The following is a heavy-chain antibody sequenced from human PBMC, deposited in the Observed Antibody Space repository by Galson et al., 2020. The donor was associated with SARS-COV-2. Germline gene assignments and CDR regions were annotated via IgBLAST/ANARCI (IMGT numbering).Heavy chain of an antibody. CDR1: GGSFSGYY. Sequence: SETLSLTCAVYGGSFSGYYWSWIRQPPGKGLEWIGEVNHSGSTNYNPSLKSRVTISVDTSKNQFSLKLSSVTAADTAVYYCARGTIWSGYYFRVAPRDYFDYWGQGTLVTVSS. CDR2: VNHSGST. V-gene: IGHV4-34*01. J-gene: IGHJ4*02. D-gene: IGHD3-3*01. CDR3: ARGTIWSGYYFRVAPRDYFDY.